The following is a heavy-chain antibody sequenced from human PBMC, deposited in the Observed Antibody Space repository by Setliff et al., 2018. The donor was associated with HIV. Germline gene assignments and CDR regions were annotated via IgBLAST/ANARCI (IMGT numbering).Heavy chain of an antibody. CDR1: GGSFSGYN. CDR3: ARGAKWGDFLNYFDY. J-gene: IGHJ4*02. V-gene: IGHV4-34*04. Sequence: SETLSLTCAVYGGSFSGYNWSWIRQTPGKGLEWIGEINHSGSTNHNPSLKSRATISVDTSKNQFSLKLSSVTAADTAVYYCARGAKWGDFLNYFDYWGQGALVTVSS. CDR2: INHSGST. D-gene: IGHD1-26*01.